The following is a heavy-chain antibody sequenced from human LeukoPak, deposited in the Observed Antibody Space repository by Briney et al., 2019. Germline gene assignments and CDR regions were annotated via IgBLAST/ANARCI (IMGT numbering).Heavy chain of an antibody. CDR2: IKQDGSEQ. CDR3: ARVRYFDWLNNWFDP. V-gene: IGHV3-7*01. J-gene: IGHJ5*02. CDR1: GFTLSSYW. Sequence: PGGSLRLSCAASGFTLSSYWMSWVRQAPGKGLEWVASIKQDGSEQYNVDSVKGRFTISRDNAKNSLYLQMNSLRADDTAVYYCARVRYFDWLNNWFDPWGQGALVTVSS. D-gene: IGHD3-9*01.